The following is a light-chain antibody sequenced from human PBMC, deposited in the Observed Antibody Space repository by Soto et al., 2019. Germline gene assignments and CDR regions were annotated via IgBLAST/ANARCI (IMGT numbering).Light chain of an antibody. CDR1: QSVSSTY. V-gene: IGKV3-20*01. J-gene: IGKJ1*01. CDR2: DAS. Sequence: EIVLTQSPGTLSLSPGERATLSCRASQSVSSTYLAWYQQKPGQAARLLIYDASSRATGIPDRFSGSGSGTDFTLSISRLEPEDFAVYFCQQCDGSPWTFGQGTKVEMK. CDR3: QQCDGSPWT.